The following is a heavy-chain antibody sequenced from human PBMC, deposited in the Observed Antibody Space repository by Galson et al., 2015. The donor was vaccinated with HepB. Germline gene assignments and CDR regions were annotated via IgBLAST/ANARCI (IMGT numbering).Heavy chain of an antibody. CDR2: IIPIFGTA. J-gene: IGHJ2*01. CDR3: ARDLRIAAAGTAGFDL. Sequence: SVKVSCKASGGTFSSYAISWVRQAPGQGLEWMGGIIPIFGTANYAQKFQGRVTITADESTSTAYMELSSLRSEDTAVYYCARDLRIAAAGTAGFDLWGRGTLVTVSS. CDR1: GGTFSSYA. V-gene: IGHV1-69*13. D-gene: IGHD6-13*01.